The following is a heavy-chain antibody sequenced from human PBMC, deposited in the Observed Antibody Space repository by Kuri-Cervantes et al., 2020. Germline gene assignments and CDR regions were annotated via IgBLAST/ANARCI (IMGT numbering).Heavy chain of an antibody. D-gene: IGHD2-15*01. V-gene: IGHV3-30*01. CDR1: GFTFSSYA. Sequence: GESLKISCAASGFTFSSYAMHWVRQAPGKGLEWVAVISYDGSNKYYADSVKGRFTISRDNSKNTLYLQMNSLRAEDTAVYYCAREKCSGGSCYSGAFDIWGQGTMVTVSS. J-gene: IGHJ3*02. CDR3: AREKCSGGSCYSGAFDI. CDR2: ISYDGSNK.